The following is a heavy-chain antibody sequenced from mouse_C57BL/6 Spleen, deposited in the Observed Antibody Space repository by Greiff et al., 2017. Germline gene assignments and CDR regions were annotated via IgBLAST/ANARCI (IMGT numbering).Heavy chain of an antibody. CDR3: ARVSDYSNWSYFDY. CDR2: INYDGSST. J-gene: IGHJ2*01. D-gene: IGHD2-5*01. V-gene: IGHV5-16*01. CDR1: GFTFSDYY. Sequence: EVMLVESEGGLVQPGSSMKLSCTASGFTFSDYYMAWVRQVPEKGLEWVANINYDGSSTYYLDSLKSRFIITRDNAKNMLYLQMSSLKSEDTATYDCARVSDYSNWSYFDYWGQGTTLTVSS.